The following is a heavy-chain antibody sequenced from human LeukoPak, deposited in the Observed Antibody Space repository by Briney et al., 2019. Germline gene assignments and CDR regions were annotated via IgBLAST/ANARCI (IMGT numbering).Heavy chain of an antibody. D-gene: IGHD6-13*01. Sequence: SETLCLPCTVSGASISSYYWSWIRQPPGKGLEWIGYIYYSGSTKYNPSLKSRVTISVDTSKSQFSLKVSSVTAEDTAVYYCASGPYPAAGTGHQFDHWGQGTLDTVSS. CDR2: IYYSGST. CDR3: ASGPYPAAGTGHQFDH. V-gene: IGHV4-59*01. CDR1: GASISSYY. J-gene: IGHJ4*02.